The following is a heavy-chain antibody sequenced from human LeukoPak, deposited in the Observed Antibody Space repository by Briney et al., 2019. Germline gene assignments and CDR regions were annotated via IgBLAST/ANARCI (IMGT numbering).Heavy chain of an antibody. J-gene: IGHJ6*02. V-gene: IGHV1-18*01. CDR1: GYTFTSYG. CDR2: ISAYNGNT. Sequence: ASVKVSCKASGYTFTSYGISWVRQAPGQGLEWMGWISAYNGNTNCAQKLQGRVTMTTDTSTSTAYMELRSLRSDDTAVYYCARDLRLAIFGVVNPTSYGMDVWGQGTTVTVSS. CDR3: ARDLRLAIFGVVNPTSYGMDV. D-gene: IGHD3-3*01.